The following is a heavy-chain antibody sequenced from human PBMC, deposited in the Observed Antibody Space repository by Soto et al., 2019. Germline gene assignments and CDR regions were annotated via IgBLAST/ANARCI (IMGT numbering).Heavy chain of an antibody. Sequence: GASVKVSCKASGYTFTSYDISWVRQATGQGLEWMGWMNPNSGNTGYAQKFQGRVTMTRNTSISTAYMELSSLRSEDTAVYYCATLGYCSSTSCYRGYYYYGMDVWGQGTTVTVSS. J-gene: IGHJ6*02. V-gene: IGHV1-8*01. CDR3: ATLGYCSSTSCYRGYYYYGMDV. D-gene: IGHD2-2*02. CDR1: GYTFTSYD. CDR2: MNPNSGNT.